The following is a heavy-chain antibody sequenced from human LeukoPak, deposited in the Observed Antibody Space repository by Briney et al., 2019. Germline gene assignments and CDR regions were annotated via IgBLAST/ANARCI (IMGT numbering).Heavy chain of an antibody. CDR3: ARDNYDSSTPYYFDY. CDR1: GGSFSNYY. J-gene: IGHJ4*02. D-gene: IGHD3-22*01. CDR2: IIDSGTKI. Sequence: LSLTCAVYGGSFSNYYWSWIRQAPGRGLEWASYIIDSGTKIYYTGSVKGRFTMSRDNAKNSLYLQMNSLRAEDTAVYYCARDNYDSSTPYYFDYWGQGTLVTVSS. V-gene: IGHV3-11*04.